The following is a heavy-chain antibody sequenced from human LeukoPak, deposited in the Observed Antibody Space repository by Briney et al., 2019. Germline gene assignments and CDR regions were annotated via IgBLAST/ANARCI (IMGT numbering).Heavy chain of an antibody. CDR1: GGSISSYY. J-gene: IGHJ2*01. Sequence: SETLSLTCTVSGGSISSYYWSWIRQPPGKGLEWIGYIYYSGSTNYNPSLKSRVTISVDTSKNQFSLKLSSVTAADTAVYYCARRTYSSGWYTAPPNWYFDLWGRGTLVTVSS. V-gene: IGHV4-59*08. CDR3: ARRTYSSGWYTAPPNWYFDL. D-gene: IGHD6-19*01. CDR2: IYYSGST.